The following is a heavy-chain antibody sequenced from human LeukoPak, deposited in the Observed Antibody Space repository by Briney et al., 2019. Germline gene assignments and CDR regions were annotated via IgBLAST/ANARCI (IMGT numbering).Heavy chain of an antibody. CDR1: GESLSKYY. CDR3: ASSVGSTDY. J-gene: IGHJ4*02. Sequence: PSETQSLTCAVYGESLSKYYGTWIRQSPGKGLEWIGEINHRGSTNHNPSLKSRVTLSVDTSKHRFSLKLTSVTAADAAVYYCASSVGSTDYWGQATLLTDSS. D-gene: IGHD1-26*01. CDR2: INHRGST. V-gene: IGHV4-34*01.